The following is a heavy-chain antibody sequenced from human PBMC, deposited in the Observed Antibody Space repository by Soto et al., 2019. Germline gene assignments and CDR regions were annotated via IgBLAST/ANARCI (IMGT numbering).Heavy chain of an antibody. Sequence: GGSLRLSCAASGFTFSSYAMSWVRQAPGKGLEWVSAISGSGGSTYYADSVKGRFTISRDNSKNTLYLQMNSLRAEDTAVYYCAKAPTAKQYQLLPSDYWGQGTLVTVSS. J-gene: IGHJ4*02. V-gene: IGHV3-23*01. CDR1: GFTFSSYA. D-gene: IGHD2-2*01. CDR2: ISGSGGST. CDR3: AKAPTAKQYQLLPSDY.